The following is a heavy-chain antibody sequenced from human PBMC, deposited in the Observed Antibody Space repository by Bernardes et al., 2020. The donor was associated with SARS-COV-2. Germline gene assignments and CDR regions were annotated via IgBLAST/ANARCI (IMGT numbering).Heavy chain of an antibody. V-gene: IGHV3-23*01. CDR3: AKEVSYYDFWSGYQPNYYGMDV. CDR2: ISGSGGST. CDR1: GFTFSIYA. J-gene: IGHJ6*02. D-gene: IGHD3-3*01. Sequence: GGSLRLSCAASGFTFSIYAMSWVRQAPGKGLEWVSAISGSGGSTYYADSVKGRFTISRDNSKNTLYLQMNSLRAEDTAVYYCAKEVSYYDFWSGYQPNYYGMDVWGQGTTVTVSS.